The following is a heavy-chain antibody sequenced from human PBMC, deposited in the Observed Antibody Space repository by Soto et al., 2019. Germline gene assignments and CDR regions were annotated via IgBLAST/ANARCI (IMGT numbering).Heavy chain of an antibody. Sequence: GGSHSLSCAASGFNFSSYGMQWVRQAPGKGPEWVAEISHDGGNKYYADSVKGRFTISRDNSKNTVYLQMNSLRAEDTAVYYCAKGEDSSGYWGSYWGQGTLVTVSS. CDR2: ISHDGGNK. CDR1: GFNFSSYG. V-gene: IGHV3-30*01. CDR3: AKGEDSSGYWGSY. D-gene: IGHD3-22*01. J-gene: IGHJ4*02.